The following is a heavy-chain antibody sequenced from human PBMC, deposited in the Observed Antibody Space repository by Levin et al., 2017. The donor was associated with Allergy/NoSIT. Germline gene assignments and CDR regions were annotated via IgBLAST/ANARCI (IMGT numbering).Heavy chain of an antibody. CDR3: AKATGGSWAEFDS. Sequence: GESLKISCAASGFIFRNFAMSWVRQAPGKGLEWISSTGRAGTYYADSVKGRFTISSDISMSTLYLQMNNLRAEDTALYYCAKATGGSWAEFDSWGQGTQVTVSS. J-gene: IGHJ5*01. V-gene: IGHV3-23*01. D-gene: IGHD6-13*01. CDR2: STGRAGT. CDR1: GFIFRNFA.